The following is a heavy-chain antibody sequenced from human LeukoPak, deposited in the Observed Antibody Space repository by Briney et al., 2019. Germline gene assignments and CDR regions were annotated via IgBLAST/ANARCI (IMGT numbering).Heavy chain of an antibody. CDR2: IYHSGST. CDR3: ARAKDFWSGYYTGGSNWFDP. CDR1: GYSISSGYY. V-gene: IGHV4-38-2*02. Sequence: SETLSLTCTVSGYSISSGYYWGWIRQPPGKGLEWIGSIYHSGSTYYNPSLKSRVTISVDTSKNQFSLKLSSVTAADTAVYYCARAKDFWSGYYTGGSNWFDPWGQGILVTVSS. J-gene: IGHJ5*02. D-gene: IGHD3-3*01.